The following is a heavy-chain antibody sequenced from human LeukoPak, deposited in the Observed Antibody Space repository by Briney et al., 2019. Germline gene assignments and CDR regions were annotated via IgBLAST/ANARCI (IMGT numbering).Heavy chain of an antibody. D-gene: IGHD3-10*01. V-gene: IGHV4-59*01. CDR2: GLYRGST. CDR3: ARVGYFGSGSYESLDP. J-gene: IGHJ5*02. CDR1: GASISGYY. Sequence: PSETLSLTCTVPGASISGYYWSWIRQPPGKGLEWIGYGLYRGSTNYTPSLKSRVTISLDTSKNEFSLKLTSVTAADTAVYYCARVGYFGSGSYESLDPWGQGTLVTVSS.